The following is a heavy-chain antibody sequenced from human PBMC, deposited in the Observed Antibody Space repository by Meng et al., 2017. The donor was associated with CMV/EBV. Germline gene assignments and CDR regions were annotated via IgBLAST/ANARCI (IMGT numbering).Heavy chain of an antibody. CDR2: IIPIFGTA. D-gene: IGHD5-24*01. Sequence: QGQRVQAGAEVKKPGSSVKVSCKAAGGTFSSYAISWVRQAPGQGLEWMGGIIPIFGTANYAQKFQGRVTITADESTSTAYMELSSLRSEDTAVYYCARMPRDGYNYIDYWGQGTLVTASS. J-gene: IGHJ4*02. V-gene: IGHV1-69*12. CDR3: ARMPRDGYNYIDY. CDR1: GGTFSSYA.